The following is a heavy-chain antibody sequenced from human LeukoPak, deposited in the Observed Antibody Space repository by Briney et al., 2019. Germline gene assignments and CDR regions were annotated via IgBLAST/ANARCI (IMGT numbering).Heavy chain of an antibody. V-gene: IGHV1-69*02. Sequence: SVKVSCKASGYTFTSYYMHWVRQAPGQGLEWMGRIIPILGIANYAQKFQGRVTITADKSTSTAYMELSSLRSEDTAVYYCAFYRGDSGWFDPWGQGTLVTVSS. CDR1: GYTFTSYY. D-gene: IGHD3-10*01. J-gene: IGHJ5*02. CDR3: AFYRGDSGWFDP. CDR2: IIPILGIA.